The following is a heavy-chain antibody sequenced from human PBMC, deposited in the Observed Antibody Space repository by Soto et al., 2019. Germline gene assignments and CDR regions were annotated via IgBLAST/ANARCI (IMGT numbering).Heavy chain of an antibody. J-gene: IGHJ4*02. Sequence: QVHLVQSGAEVRKPGASVKVSCKGSGYTFTSYGITWVRQAPGQGLEWMGWISAHNGNTNYAQKLQGRVTVTRDTATSTAFMELRSLRSDDTAVYYCARGRYGDYWGQGALVTVSS. CDR2: ISAHNGNT. CDR1: GYTFTSYG. V-gene: IGHV1-18*01. D-gene: IGHD1-1*01. CDR3: ARGRYGDY.